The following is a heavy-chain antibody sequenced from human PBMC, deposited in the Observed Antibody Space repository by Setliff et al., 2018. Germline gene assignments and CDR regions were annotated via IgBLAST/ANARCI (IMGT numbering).Heavy chain of an antibody. Sequence: GGSLRLSCAASGFNFDDYGMHWVRQAPGKGLEWVSLITWDGGSTYYADSVKGRFTISRDNSKNSLYLQMNSLRAEDTALYYCAKGLTGDWGVDYWGQGTLVTVSS. J-gene: IGHJ4*02. CDR3: AKGLTGDWGVDY. CDR1: GFNFDDYG. D-gene: IGHD7-27*01. V-gene: IGHV3-43D*04. CDR2: ITWDGGST.